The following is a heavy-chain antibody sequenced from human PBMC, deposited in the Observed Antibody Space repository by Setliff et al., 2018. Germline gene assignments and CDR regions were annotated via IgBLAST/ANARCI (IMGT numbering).Heavy chain of an antibody. Sequence: SQTLSCATSGFTFSDYYMSWIRQTPGKGLEWVAYISSSGSLIYYPDSVKGRFTISRDNAKNSVYLQMNSLRAEDTAVYYCATKAVAGTGGQGTLVTVSS. D-gene: IGHD6-19*01. CDR2: ISSSGSLI. J-gene: IGHJ4*02. V-gene: IGHV3-11*01. CDR1: GFTFSDYY. CDR3: ATKAVAGT.